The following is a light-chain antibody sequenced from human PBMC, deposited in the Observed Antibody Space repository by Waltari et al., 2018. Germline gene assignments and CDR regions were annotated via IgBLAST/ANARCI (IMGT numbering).Light chain of an antibody. Sequence: QSALTQPASVSGSPGQSITISCTGTSSDVGGYNYVSWYQQHPGKAPKLMIYEVSNRPSGVSNRFSGSKSGNTASLTSSGLQAEDEADYYCSSYTSSSTLGFGGGTELTVL. V-gene: IGLV2-14*01. CDR1: SSDVGGYNY. CDR2: EVS. J-gene: IGLJ3*02. CDR3: SSYTSSSTLG.